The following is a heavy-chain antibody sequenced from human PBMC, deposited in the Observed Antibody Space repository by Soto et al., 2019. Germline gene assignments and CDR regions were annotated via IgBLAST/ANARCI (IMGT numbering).Heavy chain of an antibody. D-gene: IGHD4-17*01. V-gene: IGHV1-3*01. J-gene: IGHJ4*02. CDR3: ATRSLSEYGDSPYFCDY. CDR1: GYTFISYA. Sequence: ASVKVSCKASGYTFISYAMHWVRQAPGQRLEWMGWINAGNGNTKYSQKFQGRVTITRDTSASTAYMELSSLRSEDTAVYYCATRSLSEYGDSPYFCDYWGQGTLVPVSS. CDR2: INAGNGNT.